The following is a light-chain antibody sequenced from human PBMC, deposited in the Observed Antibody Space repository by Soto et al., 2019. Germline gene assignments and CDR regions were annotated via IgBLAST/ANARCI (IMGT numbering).Light chain of an antibody. CDR1: SLHSSYA. CDR3: QTWGTGTWV. Sequence: QPVLTQSPSASASLGASVKLTCTLSSLHSSYAIAWHQQQPEKGPRYLMKLNSDGSHSKGDGIPDRFSGSSSGAERYLTISSLQSEDEADYYCQTWGTGTWVFGGGTKLTVL. V-gene: IGLV4-69*01. J-gene: IGLJ3*02. CDR2: LNSDGSH.